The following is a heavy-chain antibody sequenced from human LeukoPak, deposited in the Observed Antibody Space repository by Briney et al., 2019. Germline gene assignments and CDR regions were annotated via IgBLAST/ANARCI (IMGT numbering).Heavy chain of an antibody. J-gene: IGHJ4*02. D-gene: IGHD3-10*01. Sequence: SETLSLTCAVYGGSFSGYYWSWIRQPPGKGLEWIGEINHSGSTNYNPSIKSRVTISVDTSKNQFSLKLSSVTAADTAVYYCAREPPKYYYGSGSYYNDYWGQGTLVTVSS. CDR1: GGSFSGYY. V-gene: IGHV4-34*01. CDR3: AREPPKYYYGSGSYYNDY. CDR2: INHSGST.